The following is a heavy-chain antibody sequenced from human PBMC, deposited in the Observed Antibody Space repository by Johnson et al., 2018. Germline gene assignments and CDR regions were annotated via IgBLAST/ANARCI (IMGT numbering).Heavy chain of an antibody. Sequence: VQLVQSGGGVVQPGRSLRLSCAASGFTFSSYGMHWVRQAPGKGLEWVAVIWYDGSNKYYADSVKGRFTISRDNSKNTLYLQMNSLRAEDTAVYYCAKAGYDFWSGSYYYYMDVWGKGTTVTVSS. D-gene: IGHD3-3*01. CDR3: AKAGYDFWSGSYYYYMDV. CDR2: IWYDGSNK. V-gene: IGHV3-33*06. CDR1: GFTFSSYG. J-gene: IGHJ6*03.